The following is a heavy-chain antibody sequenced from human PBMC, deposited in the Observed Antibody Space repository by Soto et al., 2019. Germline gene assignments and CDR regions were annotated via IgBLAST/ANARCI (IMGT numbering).Heavy chain of an antibody. V-gene: IGHV1-18*01. CDR2: ISAYNGNT. CDR3: AIPSLGYCSGGSCYSKPNAAFDI. Sequence: QVQLVQSGAEVKKPGASVKVSCKASGYTFTSYGISWVRQAPGQGLEWMGWISAYNGNTNYAQKLQGRVTMTTDTSTRTAYMELRSLRSDDTAVYYCAIPSLGYCSGGSCYSKPNAAFDIWGQGTMVTVSS. CDR1: GYTFTSYG. D-gene: IGHD2-15*01. J-gene: IGHJ3*02.